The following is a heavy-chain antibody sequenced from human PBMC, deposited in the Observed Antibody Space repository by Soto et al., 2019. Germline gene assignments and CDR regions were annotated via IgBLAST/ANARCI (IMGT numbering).Heavy chain of an antibody. Sequence: GASVKVSCKASGFTFTSSAVQWVRQARGQRLEWIGWIVVGSGNTNYAQKFQERVTITRDMSTSTAYMELSSLRSEDTAVYYCAVLEWLLNPYGMDVWGQGTTVTVSS. D-gene: IGHD3-3*01. V-gene: IGHV1-58*01. J-gene: IGHJ6*02. CDR3: AVLEWLLNPYGMDV. CDR2: IVVGSGNT. CDR1: GFTFTSSA.